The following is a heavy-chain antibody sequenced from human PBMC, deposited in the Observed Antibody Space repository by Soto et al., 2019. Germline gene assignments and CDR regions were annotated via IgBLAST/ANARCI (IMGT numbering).Heavy chain of an antibody. Sequence: EVQLVESGGGLVKPGGSLRLSCAASGFTFSNAWMSWVRQAPGKGLEWVGRIKSKTDGGTTDYAAPVKGRFTIARDDSRNTLYVQINSLKTEDTAVYYCTTDIGHGGRDYWGQGTLVTVSS. CDR1: GFTFSNAW. V-gene: IGHV3-15*01. CDR3: TTDIGHGGRDY. CDR2: IKSKTDGGTT. J-gene: IGHJ4*02. D-gene: IGHD2-15*01.